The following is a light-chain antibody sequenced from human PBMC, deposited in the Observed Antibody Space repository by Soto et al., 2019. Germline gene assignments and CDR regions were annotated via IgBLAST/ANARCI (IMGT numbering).Light chain of an antibody. CDR2: GAS. J-gene: IGKJ1*01. CDR3: QQYNNWPRT. V-gene: IGKV3-15*01. Sequence: EIVMTQSPATLSVSPGERATLSCRASQSVRSNLAWYQQKPGQAPRLLIHGASTRATGIPARFSGSGAGTEFTLTISSLQSEDFEVYYCQQYNNWPRTFGQGTKVDIK. CDR1: QSVRSN.